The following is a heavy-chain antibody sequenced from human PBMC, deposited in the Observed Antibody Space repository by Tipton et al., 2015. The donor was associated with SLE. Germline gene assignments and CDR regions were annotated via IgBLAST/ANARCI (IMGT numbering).Heavy chain of an antibody. CDR2: ISYDGSNR. CDR1: GFTFSSYG. CDR3: AKAPTDYTGMVYFDY. D-gene: IGHD5-18*01. J-gene: IGHJ4*02. Sequence: SLRLSCAASGFTFSSYGMHWVRQAPGKGLEWVAVISYDGSNRYYADSVKGRFTISRDNSKNTLYLQMNSLRAEDTAVYYCAKAPTDYTGMVYFDYWGQGTLVTVSS. V-gene: IGHV3-30*18.